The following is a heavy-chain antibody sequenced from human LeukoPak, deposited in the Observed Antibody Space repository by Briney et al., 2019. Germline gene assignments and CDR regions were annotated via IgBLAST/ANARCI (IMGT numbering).Heavy chain of an antibody. J-gene: IGHJ4*02. Sequence: GGSLRLSCAASGFIFSNYAMSWVRQTPGKRLEWVSGIGGSGENTYYADSVKGRFTISRDNSKNTLYLQMNSLRAEDTAVYYCAIQRDMITFGGVIVPYDYWGQGTLVTVSS. D-gene: IGHD3-16*02. V-gene: IGHV3-23*01. CDR1: GFIFSNYA. CDR3: AIQRDMITFGGVIVPYDY. CDR2: IGGSGENT.